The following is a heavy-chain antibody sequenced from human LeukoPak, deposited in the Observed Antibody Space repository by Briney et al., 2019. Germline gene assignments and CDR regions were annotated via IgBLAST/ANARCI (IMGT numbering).Heavy chain of an antibody. CDR2: INHSGST. V-gene: IGHV4-61*08. Sequence: SETLSLTFTVSGGSISSGGYYWSWIRQPPGKGLEWIGEINHSGSTNYNPSLKSRVTISVDTSKNQFSLKLSSVTAADTAVYYCARHQQNVHYYGMDVWGQGTTVTVSS. CDR3: ARHQQNVHYYGMDV. J-gene: IGHJ6*02. D-gene: IGHD6-6*01. CDR1: GGSISSGGYY.